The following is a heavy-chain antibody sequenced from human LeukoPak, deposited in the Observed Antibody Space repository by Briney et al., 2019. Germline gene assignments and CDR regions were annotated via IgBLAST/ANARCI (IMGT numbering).Heavy chain of an antibody. V-gene: IGHV4-34*01. CDR2: INHSGST. CDR3: AREHYYDSSGYSEYFDY. J-gene: IGHJ4*02. D-gene: IGHD3-22*01. CDR1: GGSFSGYY. Sequence: SETLSLTCAVHGGSFSGYYWSWIRQPPGKGLEWIGEINHSGSTNYNPSLKSRVTISVDTSKNQFSLKLSSVTAADTAVYYCAREHYYDSSGYSEYFDYWGQGTLVTVSS.